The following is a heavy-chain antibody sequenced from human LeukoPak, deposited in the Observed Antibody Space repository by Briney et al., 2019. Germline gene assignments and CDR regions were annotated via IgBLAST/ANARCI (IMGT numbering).Heavy chain of an antibody. CDR3: AREVDNWNDVAFDP. CDR2: ISSNGDNT. D-gene: IGHD1-1*01. J-gene: IGHJ5*02. CDR1: GFTFSTYV. Sequence: GGSLRLSCSVSGFTFSTYVMHWVRQAPGKGLEYVSAISSNGDNTYYADSVKGRFTISRDNSKNTLYLQMSSLRADDTAVYYCAREVDNWNDVAFDPWGQGTLVTVSS. V-gene: IGHV3-64D*06.